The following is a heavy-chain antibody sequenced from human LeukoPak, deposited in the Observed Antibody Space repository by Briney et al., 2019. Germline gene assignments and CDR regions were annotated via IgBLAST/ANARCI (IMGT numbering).Heavy chain of an antibody. CDR1: GFTFSSYA. V-gene: IGHV3-23*01. CDR2: MSASAART. J-gene: IGHJ4*02. CDR3: SKGSSHGSGSYSDY. D-gene: IGHD3-10*01. Sequence: PGGSLRLSCATSGFTFSSYAMSWVRQAPGKGLEWVSSMSASAARTHYADSVKGRFTISRDSSKNTLYLEMTGLRSDDTAIYYCSKGSSHGSGSYSDYWGQGTLVTVSS.